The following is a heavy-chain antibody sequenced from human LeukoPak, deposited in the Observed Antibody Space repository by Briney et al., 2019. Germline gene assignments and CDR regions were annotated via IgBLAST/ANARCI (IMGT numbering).Heavy chain of an antibody. CDR3: AREKPALTYYYDSSGCYYFDY. CDR1: GFTFSSYS. D-gene: IGHD3-22*01. CDR2: ISSSSSYI. Sequence: GGSLRLSCAASGFTFSSYSMNWVRQAPGKGLEWVSSISSSSSYIYYADSVKGRFTISRDNAKNSLYLQMNSLRAEDTAVYYCAREKPALTYYYDSSGCYYFDYWGQGTLVTVSS. V-gene: IGHV3-21*01. J-gene: IGHJ4*02.